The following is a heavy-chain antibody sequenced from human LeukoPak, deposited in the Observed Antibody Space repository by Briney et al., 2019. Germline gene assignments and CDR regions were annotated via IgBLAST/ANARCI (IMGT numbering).Heavy chain of an antibody. Sequence: VASVKVSCKASGYTFTDYYLHWVRLAPGQGLEWMAWIHPNSGVTKYAQKFQGRVTVTRDTSISTLYMELTRLTSDDTAVYYCARHHCGGGGSCYPIDYWGQGTLVTVSS. V-gene: IGHV1-2*02. CDR1: GYTFTDYY. CDR2: IHPNSGVT. CDR3: ARHHCGGGGSCYPIDY. J-gene: IGHJ4*02. D-gene: IGHD2-15*01.